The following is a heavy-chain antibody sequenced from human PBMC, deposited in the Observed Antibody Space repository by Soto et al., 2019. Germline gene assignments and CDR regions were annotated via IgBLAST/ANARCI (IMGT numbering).Heavy chain of an antibody. CDR2: TYYSGST. CDR3: ARTWGSGSYYPGANWFDP. D-gene: IGHD3-10*01. V-gene: IGHV4-59*01. CDR1: GGSISSYY. Sequence: SETLSLTCTVSGGSISSYYWSWIRQPPGKGLEWIGYTYYSGSTNYNPSLKSRVTMSVDTSKNQFSLKLSSVTAADTAVYYCARTWGSGSYYPGANWFDPWGQGTLVTVSS. J-gene: IGHJ5*02.